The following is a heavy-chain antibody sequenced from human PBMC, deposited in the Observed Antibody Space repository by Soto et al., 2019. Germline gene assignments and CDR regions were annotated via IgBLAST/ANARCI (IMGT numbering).Heavy chain of an antibody. J-gene: IGHJ3*02. D-gene: IGHD3-10*01. Sequence: EVQLVESGGGLVQPGGSLRLSCAASGFTVSSHYINWVRQAPGEGLDWVSVIYNSGTSFYADSVKGRFTVSRDTAKNSVFLQMSSLRAEDTAVYFCARGTWIVRGLIPDAFDIWGQGTMVTVSS. CDR2: IYNSGTS. CDR3: ARGTWIVRGLIPDAFDI. V-gene: IGHV3-66*01. CDR1: GFTVSSHY.